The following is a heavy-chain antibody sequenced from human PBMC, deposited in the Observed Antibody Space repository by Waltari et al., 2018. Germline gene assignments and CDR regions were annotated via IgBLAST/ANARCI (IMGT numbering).Heavy chain of an antibody. CDR2: IYYSGST. CDR3: ARTDWSGYSNFDY. D-gene: IGHD3-3*01. Sequence: QVQLQESGPGLVKPSETLSLTCTVSGGSISSYYWSWIRQPPGKGLEWIGYIYYSGSTNYNPSLKSRVTISVDTSKNQFSLKLSSVTAADTAVYYCARTDWSGYSNFDYWGQGTLVTVSS. J-gene: IGHJ4*02. V-gene: IGHV4-59*08. CDR1: GGSISSYY.